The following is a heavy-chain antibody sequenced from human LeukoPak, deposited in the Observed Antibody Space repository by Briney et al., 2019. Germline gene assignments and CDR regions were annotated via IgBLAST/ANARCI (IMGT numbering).Heavy chain of an antibody. Sequence: GGSLRLSCVVSGFTFSDYHMNWVRQAPGKGLEWVSSISTSNSYIYYADSLTGRFTISRDNAKNSLYLQMNSLRAEDAAVYFCAKAPVTSCRGAYCYPFDSWGQGTLVTVSS. D-gene: IGHD2-21*01. V-gene: IGHV3-21*04. CDR1: GFTFSDYH. CDR2: ISTSNSYI. CDR3: AKAPVTSCRGAYCYPFDS. J-gene: IGHJ4*02.